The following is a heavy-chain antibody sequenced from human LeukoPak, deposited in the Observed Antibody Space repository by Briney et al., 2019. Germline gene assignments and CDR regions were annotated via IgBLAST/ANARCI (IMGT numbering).Heavy chain of an antibody. D-gene: IGHD6-19*01. CDR2: INPNSGGT. CDR1: GYTFTGYY. V-gene: IGHV1-2*02. CDR3: VEAVAGTYFDY. J-gene: IGHJ4*02. Sequence: RASVKVSCKASGYTFTGYYMHWVRQAPGQGLEWMGWINPNSGGTNYAQKFQGRVTMTRDTSISTVYMELSRLRSDDTAVYYCVEAVAGTYFDYWGQGTLVTVSS.